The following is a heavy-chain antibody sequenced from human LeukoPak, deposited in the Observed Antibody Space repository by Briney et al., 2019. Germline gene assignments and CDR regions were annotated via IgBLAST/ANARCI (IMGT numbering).Heavy chain of an antibody. CDR3: ARSIVVVTALSYWYFDL. CDR2: IYYSGST. J-gene: IGHJ2*01. V-gene: IGHV4-30-4*01. Sequence: SETLSLTCTVSGGSISSGGYYWSWIRQPPGKGLEWIGYIYYSGSTYYNPSLKSRVTISVDTSKNQFSLKLSSVTAADTAVYYCARSIVVVTALSYWYFDLWGRGTLVTVSS. D-gene: IGHD2-21*02. CDR1: GGSISSGGYY.